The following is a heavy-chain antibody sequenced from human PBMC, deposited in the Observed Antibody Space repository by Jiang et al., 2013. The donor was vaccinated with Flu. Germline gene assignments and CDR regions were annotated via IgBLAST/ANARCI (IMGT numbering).Heavy chain of an antibody. Sequence: AEVKKPGASVKVSCKASGYIFTNFAMHWVRQAPGQRLEWMGWINVGNGNTKYSQKFQGRVTITRDTSASTAYMELSSLRSEDTAVYYCARGSDGVTTSFDYWGQGTLVTVSS. J-gene: IGHJ4*02. CDR3: ARGSDGVTTSFDY. V-gene: IGHV1-3*01. CDR2: INVGNGNT. D-gene: IGHD3-3*01. CDR1: GYIFTNFA.